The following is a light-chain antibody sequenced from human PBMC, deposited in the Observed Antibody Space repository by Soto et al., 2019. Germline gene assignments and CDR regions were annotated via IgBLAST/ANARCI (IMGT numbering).Light chain of an antibody. V-gene: IGLV2-23*01. CDR3: CSFASSSTDV. CDR2: EGS. CDR1: SSDVGNYNL. Sequence: QSALTQPASVSGSPGQSITISCTGTSSDVGNYNLVCWYQQHPGKAPKLMIYEGSKRPSGVSNRFSGSKSGNTASLTISGLQADDEADYYCCSFASSSTDVFGTGTKLTVL. J-gene: IGLJ1*01.